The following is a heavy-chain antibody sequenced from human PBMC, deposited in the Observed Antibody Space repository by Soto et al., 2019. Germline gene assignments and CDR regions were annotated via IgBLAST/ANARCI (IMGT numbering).Heavy chain of an antibody. J-gene: IGHJ4*02. Sequence: EVQLVESGGDLVKPGGSLRLSCAASEFTFTNAWMSWVRQAPGKGLEWVGRIKSKTDGGTTDYAAPVKGRFTISRGESQNTLYLQMNSLKTEDTAVYYCTSLYYGHWGQGTVVTVSS. D-gene: IGHD3-16*02. CDR3: TSLYYGH. V-gene: IGHV3-15*01. CDR2: IKSKTDGGTT. CDR1: EFTFTNAW.